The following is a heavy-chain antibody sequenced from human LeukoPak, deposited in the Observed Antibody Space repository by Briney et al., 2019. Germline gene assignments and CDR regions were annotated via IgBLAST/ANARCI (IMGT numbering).Heavy chain of an antibody. V-gene: IGHV4-34*01. Sequence: SETLSLTCDVYGGSFSGYYWSWIRQPPGKGLEWIGEINHSGSTNYNPSLKSRVTISVDTSKNQFSLKLSSVTAADTAVYYCARGLPTVTTSYYFDYWGQGTLVTVSS. J-gene: IGHJ4*02. CDR2: INHSGST. CDR3: ARGLPTVTTSYYFDY. CDR1: GGSFSGYY. D-gene: IGHD4-17*01.